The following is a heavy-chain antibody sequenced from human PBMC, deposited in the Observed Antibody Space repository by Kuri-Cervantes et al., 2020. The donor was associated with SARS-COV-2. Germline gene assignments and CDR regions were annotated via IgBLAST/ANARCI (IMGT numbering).Heavy chain of an antibody. CDR3: ARVPLIYSNSPYGMDV. D-gene: IGHD4-11*01. CDR1: GGSISSYY. CDR2: IYYSGST. Sequence: GSLRLSCTVSGGSISSYYWSWIRQPPGKGLEWIGYIYYSGSTNYNPSLKSRVTISVDTSKNQFSLQLNSVTPEDTAVYYCARVPLIYSNSPYGMDVWGQGTTVTVSS. J-gene: IGHJ6*02. V-gene: IGHV4-59*12.